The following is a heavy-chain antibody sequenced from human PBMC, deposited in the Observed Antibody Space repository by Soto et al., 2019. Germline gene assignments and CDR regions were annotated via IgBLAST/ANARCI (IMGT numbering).Heavy chain of an antibody. CDR2: INHSGST. V-gene: IGHV4-34*01. Sequence: TSETLSLPSAVYGGSFSGYYWSWTRQPPGKGLEWIGEINHSGSTNYNPSLKSRVTISVDTSKNQFSLKLSSVTAADTAVYYCARDQVIVVPAAMRSSGWYFDYWGQGTLVTVSS. CDR3: ARDQVIVVPAAMRSSGWYFDY. D-gene: IGHD2-2*01. J-gene: IGHJ4*02. CDR1: GGSFSGYY.